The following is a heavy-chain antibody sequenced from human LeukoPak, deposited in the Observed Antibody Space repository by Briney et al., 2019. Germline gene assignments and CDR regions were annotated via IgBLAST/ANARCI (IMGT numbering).Heavy chain of an antibody. Sequence: PSETLSLTCAVYGGSFSGYYWSWIRQPPGKGLEWIGEINHSGSTNYNPSLKSRVTISVDTSKNQFSLKLSSVTAADTAVYYCARGITLTANFDYWGQGTLVTVSS. CDR3: ARGITLTANFDY. D-gene: IGHD1-14*01. J-gene: IGHJ4*02. V-gene: IGHV4-34*01. CDR2: INHSGST. CDR1: GGSFSGYY.